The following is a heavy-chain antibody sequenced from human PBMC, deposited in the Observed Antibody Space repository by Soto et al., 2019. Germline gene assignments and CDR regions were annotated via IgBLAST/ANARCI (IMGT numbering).Heavy chain of an antibody. CDR1: GGSISSYY. V-gene: IGHV4-59*01. CDR2: IYYSGST. D-gene: IGHD3-9*01. CDR3: ARGGDIFTGYREVDY. Sequence: SETLSLTCTVSGGSISSYYWSWIRQPPGKGLEWIGYIYYSGSTNYNPSLKSRVTISVDTSKNQFSLKLSSVTAADTAVYYCARGGDIFTGYREVDYWGQGTLVTVYS. J-gene: IGHJ4*02.